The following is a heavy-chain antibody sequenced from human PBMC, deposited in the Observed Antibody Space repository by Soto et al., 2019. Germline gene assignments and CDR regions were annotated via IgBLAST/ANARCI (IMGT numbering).Heavy chain of an antibody. V-gene: IGHV4-30-4*01. D-gene: IGHD4-17*01. J-gene: IGHJ4*02. CDR2: IYYSGST. CDR3: ARSFYGGKGDY. Sequence: QVQLQESGPGLVKPSQTLSLTCTVSGGSISSGDYYWSWIRQPPGKGLEWIGYIYYSGSTYYNPALKSLVTISVDPAKNQFSLKLSSVTAADTAVYYCARSFYGGKGDYWGQGTLVTVSS. CDR1: GGSISSGDYY.